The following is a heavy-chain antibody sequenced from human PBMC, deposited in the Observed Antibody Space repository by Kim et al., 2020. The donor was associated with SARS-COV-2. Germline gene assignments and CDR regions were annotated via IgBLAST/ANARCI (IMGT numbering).Heavy chain of an antibody. J-gene: IGHJ4*02. CDR2: IYYSVST. V-gene: IGHV4-39*01. Sequence: SETLSLTCTVSGGSISSSSYYWGWIRQPPGKGLEWIGSIYYSVSTYYNPSLKSRVTISVDTSKNQFSLKLSSVTAADTAVYYCARPRGWFGELTYYFDYWGQGTLVTVSS. D-gene: IGHD3-10*01. CDR1: GGSISSSSYY. CDR3: ARPRGWFGELTYYFDY.